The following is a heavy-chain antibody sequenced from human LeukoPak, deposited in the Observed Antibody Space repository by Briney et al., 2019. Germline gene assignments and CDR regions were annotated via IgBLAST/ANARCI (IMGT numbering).Heavy chain of an antibody. CDR2: IYYSGST. CDR1: GGSISSGDYY. D-gene: IGHD3-3*01. CDR3: ARSIFGVVTNWFDP. V-gene: IGHV4-30-4*08. Sequence: KPSETLSLTCTVSGGSISSGDYYWSWIRQPPGKGLEWIGYIYYSGSTYYNPSLKSRVTISVDTSKNQFSLKLSSVTAADTAVYYCARSIFGVVTNWFDPWGQGTLVTVSS. J-gene: IGHJ5*02.